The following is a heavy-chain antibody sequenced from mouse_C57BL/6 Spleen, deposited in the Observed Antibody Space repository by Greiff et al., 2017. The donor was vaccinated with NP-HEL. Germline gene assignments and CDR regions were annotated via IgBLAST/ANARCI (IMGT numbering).Heavy chain of an antibody. D-gene: IGHD1-1*01. J-gene: IGHJ4*01. CDR3: ARHEDYYGSSYYAMDY. CDR2: FYPGSGSI. Sequence: VQGVESGAELVKPGASVKLSCKASGYTFTEYTIHWVKQRSGQGLEWIGWFYPGSGSIKYNEKFKDKATLTADKSSSTVYMELSRLTSEDSAVYFCARHEDYYGSSYYAMDYWGQGTSVTVSS. CDR1: GYTFTEYT. V-gene: IGHV1-62-2*01.